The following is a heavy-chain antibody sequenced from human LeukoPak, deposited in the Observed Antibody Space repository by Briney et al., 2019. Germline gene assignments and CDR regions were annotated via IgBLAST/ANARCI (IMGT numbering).Heavy chain of an antibody. D-gene: IGHD3-3*01. CDR3: ARGSRFLEWSPPIDY. CDR1: GRSISSYY. Sequence: PSETLSLTCTVSGRSISSYYWSWIRQPPGKGLEWIGYIYYSGSTNYNPSLKSRVTISVDTSKNQFSLKLSSVTAADTAVYYCARGSRFLEWSPPIDYWGQGTLVTVSS. J-gene: IGHJ4*02. V-gene: IGHV4-59*01. CDR2: IYYSGST.